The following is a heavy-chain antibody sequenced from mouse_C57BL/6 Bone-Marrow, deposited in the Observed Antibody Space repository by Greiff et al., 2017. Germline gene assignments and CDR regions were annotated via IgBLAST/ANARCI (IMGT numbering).Heavy chain of an antibody. Sequence: QVQLQQSGPELVKPGASVKISCKASGYAFSSSWMNWVKQRPGKGLEWIGRIYPGDGDTNDNGKFKGKATLTADKSSSTAYMPLRSLTSEDTAVYFCAHYYYRSSYLYAMGYWGQGTSVTVSS. CDR1: GYAFSSSW. V-gene: IGHV1-82*01. CDR2: IYPGDGDT. D-gene: IGHD1-1*01. J-gene: IGHJ4*01. CDR3: AHYYYRSSYLYAMGY.